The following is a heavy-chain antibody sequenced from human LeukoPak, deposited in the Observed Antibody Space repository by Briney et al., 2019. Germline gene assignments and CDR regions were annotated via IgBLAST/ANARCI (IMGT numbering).Heavy chain of an antibody. CDR2: IRYDGSNK. D-gene: IGHD3-3*01. J-gene: IGHJ4*02. CDR3: ARARGIYDFWSGYYRQNY. V-gene: IGHV3-30*02. Sequence: PGGSLRLSCAASGFTFSSYGMHWVRQAPGKGLEWVAFIRYDGSNKYYADSVKGRFTISRDNSKNTLYLQMNSLRAEDTAVYYCARARGIYDFWSGYYRQNYWGQGTLVTVSS. CDR1: GFTFSSYG.